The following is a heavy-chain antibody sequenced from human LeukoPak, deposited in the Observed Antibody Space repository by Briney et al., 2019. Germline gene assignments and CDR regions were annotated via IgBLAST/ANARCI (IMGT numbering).Heavy chain of an antibody. J-gene: IGHJ3*02. D-gene: IGHD3-9*01. CDR2: INHSGST. CDR3: AREIRYFDWLFQRHDAFDI. V-gene: IGHV4-34*01. Sequence: TSETLSLTCAVYGGSFSGYNWSWIRQPPGKGLEWIGEINHSGSTNYNPSLKSRVTISVDTSKNQFSLKLSSVTAADTAVYYCAREIRYFDWLFQRHDAFDIWGQGTMVTVS. CDR1: GGSFSGYN.